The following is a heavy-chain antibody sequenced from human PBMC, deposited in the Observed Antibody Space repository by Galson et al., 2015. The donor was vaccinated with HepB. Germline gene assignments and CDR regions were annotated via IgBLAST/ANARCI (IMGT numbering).Heavy chain of an antibody. J-gene: IGHJ4*02. D-gene: IGHD2-15*01. Sequence: SLRLSCAASGFTFSTYGMHWIRQAPGKGLEWVAFIRPDGGDKYYTDSVKGRLTISRDNSKNTLYLQMNSLRAEDTAVYYCAKQTIAVSTYHRLIDYWGQGTLVIVSS. CDR2: IRPDGGDK. CDR1: GFTFSTYG. V-gene: IGHV3-30*02. CDR3: AKQTIAVSTYHRLIDY.